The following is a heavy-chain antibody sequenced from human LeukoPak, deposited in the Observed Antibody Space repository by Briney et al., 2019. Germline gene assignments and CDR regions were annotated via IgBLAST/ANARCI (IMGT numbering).Heavy chain of an antibody. V-gene: IGHV1-69*05. CDR3: ARERPPGDSSNWFLEGYFDI. CDR1: GGTFSSYA. J-gene: IGHJ4*02. Sequence: SVKVSCKASGGTFSSYAITWVRQAPGQGLEWMGRIIPIFGTANYAQKFQGRVTVTTDESTSTAYMELSTLRSDDTAVYYCARERPPGDSSNWFLEGYFDIWGQGTLVTVSS. D-gene: IGHD6-13*01. CDR2: IIPIFGTA.